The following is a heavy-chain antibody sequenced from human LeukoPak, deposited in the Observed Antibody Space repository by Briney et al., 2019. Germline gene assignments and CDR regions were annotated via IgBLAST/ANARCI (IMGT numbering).Heavy chain of an antibody. D-gene: IGHD6-25*01. CDR1: GGSISSGGYY. J-gene: IGHJ6*02. CDR3: ARESARAADIYGMDV. CDR2: IYYSGST. Sequence: NSSETLSLTCTVSGGSISSGGYYWRWLRQHPGEVLEWIEYIYYSGSTYYNPSLKSRVTISVDTSKNQFSLKLSSVTAADTAVYYCARESARAADIYGMDVWGQGTTVTVSS. V-gene: IGHV4-31*03.